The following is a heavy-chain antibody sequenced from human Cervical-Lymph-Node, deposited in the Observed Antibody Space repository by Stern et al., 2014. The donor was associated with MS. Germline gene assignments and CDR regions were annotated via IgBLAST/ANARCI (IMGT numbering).Heavy chain of an antibody. CDR1: GFTFSDFS. V-gene: IGHV3-21*01. CDR3: ARSRPGGSYFDY. CDR2: ISSSSKNI. Sequence: EAQLVQSGGGLVKPGESLSLSCAASGFTFSDFSMNWVRQAPGQGLEWVSSISSSSKNIYYADSLKGRFTISRDNAKNSLYLQMSSLRVEDTAVYYCARSRPGGSYFDYWAQGIVVTVSS. D-gene: IGHD1-26*01. J-gene: IGHJ4*02.